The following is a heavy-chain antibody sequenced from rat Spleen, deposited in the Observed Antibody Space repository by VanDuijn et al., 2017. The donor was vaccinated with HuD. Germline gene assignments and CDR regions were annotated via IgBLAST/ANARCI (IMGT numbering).Heavy chain of an antibody. Sequence: EVQLVESGGGLVQPRRSLKLSCAASEFTFSDYYMAWVRQAPKKGLEWVASISYEGSRTYYGDSVKGRFTISRDNGKNTLYLQMDSLRSEDTATYYCATDGYYDGRYYSVYAMDAWGQGASVTVSS. CDR1: EFTFSDYY. CDR2: ISYEGSRT. D-gene: IGHD1-12*02. CDR3: ATDGYYDGRYYSVYAMDA. J-gene: IGHJ4*01. V-gene: IGHV5-22*01.